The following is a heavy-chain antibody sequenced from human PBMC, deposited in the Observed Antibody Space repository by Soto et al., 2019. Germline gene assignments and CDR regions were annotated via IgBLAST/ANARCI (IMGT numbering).Heavy chain of an antibody. V-gene: IGHV4-59*11. D-gene: IGHD5-18*01. Sequence: SETLSLTCSVSGDSLKNHYWAWIRHSPGKGLEWIGNIYDSGSTNYSPALKSRVSMSVDTSKNLFSLKMNSVTAADTAVYYCSRSSMVTVDYFDFWGQRYVVT. J-gene: IGHJ4*02. CDR3: SRSSMVTVDYFDF. CDR2: IYDSGST. CDR1: GDSLKNHY.